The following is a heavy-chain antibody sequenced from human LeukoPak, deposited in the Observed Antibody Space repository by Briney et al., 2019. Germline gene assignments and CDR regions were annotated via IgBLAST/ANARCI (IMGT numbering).Heavy chain of an antibody. Sequence: GWSLRLSCAASGFTFSSYGMHWVRQAPGKGLEWVAVIWYDGSNKYYADSVKGRFTISRDNSKNTLYLQMNSLRAEDTAVCYCARGARYTHLPYHTWGQGTLVTVSS. CDR1: GFTFSSYG. CDR2: IWYDGSNK. D-gene: IGHD1-14*01. CDR3: ARGARYTHLPYHT. V-gene: IGHV3-33*01. J-gene: IGHJ5*02.